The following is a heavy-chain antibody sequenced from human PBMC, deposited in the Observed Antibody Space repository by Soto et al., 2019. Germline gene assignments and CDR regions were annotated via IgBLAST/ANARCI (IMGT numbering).Heavy chain of an antibody. CDR1: GFTFSSYA. D-gene: IGHD2-15*01. CDR3: AKGGTGQGYCSGGSCYSGWFDP. CDR2: ISGSGGST. J-gene: IGHJ5*02. V-gene: IGHV3-23*01. Sequence: EVQLLESGGGLVQPGGSLRLSCAASGFTFSSYAMSWVRQAPGKGLEWVSAISGSGGSTYYADSVKGRFTISRDNSKNTLYLQMNSLRAEDTAVYYCAKGGTGQGYCSGGSCYSGWFDPWGQGTLVTVSS.